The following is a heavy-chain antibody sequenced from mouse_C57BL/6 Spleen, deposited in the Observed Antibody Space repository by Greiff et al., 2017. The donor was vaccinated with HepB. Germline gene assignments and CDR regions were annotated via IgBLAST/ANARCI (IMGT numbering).Heavy chain of an antibody. D-gene: IGHD1-1*01. Sequence: QVQLKESGAELVRPGASVTLSCKASGYTFTDYEMHWVKQTPVHGLEWIGAIDPETGGTAYNQKFKGKAILTADKSSSTAYMELRSLTSEDSAVYYGTRYYDGRSDSPTRGFDVWGTGTTVTVSS. CDR3: TRYYDGRSDSPTRGFDV. J-gene: IGHJ1*03. V-gene: IGHV1-15*01. CDR2: IDPETGGT. CDR1: GYTFTDYE.